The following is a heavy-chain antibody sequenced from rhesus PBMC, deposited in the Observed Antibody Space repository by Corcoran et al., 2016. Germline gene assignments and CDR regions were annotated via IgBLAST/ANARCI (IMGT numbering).Heavy chain of an antibody. CDR1: GYPFTDLS. Sequence: EVQLVQSVAEVKKPGAAVKVSCKVSGYPFTDLSMHWVRQARGKGLEWMGGVDPGSEETKHAEKFRGKRARTEDTSTDTADMELSSRRSEDTAGYYCAKGATVTTAEWYLDYWGQGVLVTVSS. J-gene: IGHJ4*01. CDR2: VDPGSEET. CDR3: AKGATVTTAEWYLDY. V-gene: IGHV1-156*01. D-gene: IGHD4-23*01.